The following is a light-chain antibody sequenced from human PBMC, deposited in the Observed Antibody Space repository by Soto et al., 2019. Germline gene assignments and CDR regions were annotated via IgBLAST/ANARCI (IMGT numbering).Light chain of an antibody. V-gene: IGKV3-11*01. Sequence: EIMLTQSPATLSLSPGERATLSCRASQSVSSYLAWYQQKPGQAPRLLIYDASNRATGIPARFSGSGSGTDFTLTISSLEPEDFAVYYCLQYDSWPKTFGQGTKVDIK. CDR1: QSVSSY. CDR2: DAS. CDR3: LQYDSWPKT. J-gene: IGKJ1*01.